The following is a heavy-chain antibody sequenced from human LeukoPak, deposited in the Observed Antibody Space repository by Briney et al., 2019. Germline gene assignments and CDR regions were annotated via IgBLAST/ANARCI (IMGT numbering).Heavy chain of an antibody. V-gene: IGHV4-34*01. J-gene: IGHJ4*02. D-gene: IGHD5-18*01. Sequence: PSETLSLTCAVYGGSFSGYYWSWIRQPPGKGLEWIGEINHSGSTNYNPSLKSRVTISVDTSKNQFSLKMSSVTAADTAVYYCARAYTAIVLDYWGQGTLVTVSS. CDR1: GGSFSGYY. CDR2: INHSGST. CDR3: ARAYTAIVLDY.